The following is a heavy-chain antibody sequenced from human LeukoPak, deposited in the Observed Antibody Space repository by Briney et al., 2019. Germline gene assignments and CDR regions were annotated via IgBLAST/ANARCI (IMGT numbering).Heavy chain of an antibody. D-gene: IGHD3-10*02. Sequence: PGGSLRLSCAASGFTFSHYAMSWVRQAPGKGLEWVSLISGSRISTYYADSVKGRFTISRDNAKNSLYLQMNSLRAEDTAVYYCAELGITMIGGVWGKGTTVTISS. V-gene: IGHV3-23*01. CDR3: AELGITMIGGV. J-gene: IGHJ6*04. CDR1: GFTFSHYA. CDR2: ISGSRIST.